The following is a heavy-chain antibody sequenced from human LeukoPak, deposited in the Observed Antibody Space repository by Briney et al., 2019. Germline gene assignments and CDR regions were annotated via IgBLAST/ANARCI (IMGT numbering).Heavy chain of an antibody. CDR1: GFTFNTYS. J-gene: IGHJ3*02. CDR2: IGGSSSSR. CDR3: AREANEAFDI. V-gene: IGHV3-21*01. Sequence: PGGSLRLSCVASGFTFNTYSMNWVRQPPGKGLEWVSSIGGSSSSRYHADSVKGRFTTSRDNAKNSLYLQMNSLRDEDTAVYYCAREANEAFDIWGQGTMVTVSS.